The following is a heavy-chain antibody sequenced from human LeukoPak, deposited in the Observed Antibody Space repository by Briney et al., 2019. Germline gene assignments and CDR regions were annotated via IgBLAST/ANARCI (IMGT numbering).Heavy chain of an antibody. D-gene: IGHD3-16*01. CDR1: GGSFSGYY. CDR2: IDHSGSA. V-gene: IGHV4-34*01. J-gene: IGHJ4*02. Sequence: SETLSLTCAVYGGSFSGYYWSWIRQPPGKGLEWIGEIDHSGSANYNPSLKSRVMISVDTSKNQFSLKLTSVTAADTAVYYCARHNYGGKRFGDYWGQGTLVPVSS. CDR3: ARHNYGGKRFGDY.